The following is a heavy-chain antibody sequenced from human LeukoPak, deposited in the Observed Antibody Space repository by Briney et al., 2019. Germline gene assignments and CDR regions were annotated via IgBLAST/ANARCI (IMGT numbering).Heavy chain of an antibody. Sequence: PGGSLRPSCAASGFTFSSYGMHWVRQAPGKGLEWVAVISYDGSNKYYADSAKGRFTISRDNSKNTLYLQMNSLRAEDTAVYYCAKDVSPLRYFDWLPSDWGQGTLVTVSS. CDR1: GFTFSSYG. CDR2: ISYDGSNK. J-gene: IGHJ4*02. CDR3: AKDVSPLRYFDWLPSD. D-gene: IGHD3-9*01. V-gene: IGHV3-30*18.